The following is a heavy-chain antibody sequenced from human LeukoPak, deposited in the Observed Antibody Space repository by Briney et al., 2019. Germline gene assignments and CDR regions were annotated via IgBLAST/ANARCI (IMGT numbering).Heavy chain of an antibody. V-gene: IGHV4-34*01. CDR2: INHSGST. CDR3: ARGLGQLERLSNFAY. D-gene: IGHD1-1*01. J-gene: IGHJ4*02. CDR1: GGSFSGYY. Sequence: SETLSLTCAVYGGSFSGYYWSWIRQPPGKGLEWIGEINHSGSTNYNPSLKSRVTISVDTSKNQFSLKLSSVTAADTAVYYCARGLGQLERLSNFAYWAQGTLVTVSS.